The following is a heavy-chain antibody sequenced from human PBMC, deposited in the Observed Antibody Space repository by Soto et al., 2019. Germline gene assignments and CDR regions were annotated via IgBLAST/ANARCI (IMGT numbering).Heavy chain of an antibody. D-gene: IGHD4-17*01. CDR2: MNPNSGNT. CDR3: ARGGDYGDYVFHDAFDI. J-gene: IGHJ3*02. CDR1: GYTFTSYD. V-gene: IGHV1-8*01. Sequence: ASVKVSCKASGYTFTSYDINWVRQATGQGLEWMGWMNPNSGNTGYAQKFQGRVTMTRNTSKSTAYMELSSLRSEDTAVYYCARGGDYGDYVFHDAFDIWGQGTMVTVSS.